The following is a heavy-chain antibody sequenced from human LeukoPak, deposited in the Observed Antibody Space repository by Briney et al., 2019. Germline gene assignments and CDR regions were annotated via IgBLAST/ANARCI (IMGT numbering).Heavy chain of an antibody. Sequence: GGSLRLSCAASGFTFNDYWMHWVRQAPGKGLVWVSRIKGDGSSTTYADSVKGRFTISRDDAKNTLYLQMNSLRAEDTAVYYCARDLSYSLEYWGQGTLVTVSS. J-gene: IGHJ4*02. CDR2: IKGDGSST. CDR1: GFTFNDYW. V-gene: IGHV3-74*01. CDR3: ARDLSYSLEY. D-gene: IGHD3-10*01.